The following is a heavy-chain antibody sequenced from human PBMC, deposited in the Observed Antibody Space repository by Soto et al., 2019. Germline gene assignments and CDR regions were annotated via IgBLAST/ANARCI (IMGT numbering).Heavy chain of an antibody. V-gene: IGHV3-53*01. Sequence: EVQLVESGGGLIQPGGSLRLSCAVSGFTVSNNYMSWVRQAPGKGLEGVSVIYSGGYTAYGDSVKGRFTISRDNSKNPLYLKRKSPGPGDRGVFFGAPGPGGGGYWGQGTLVTVSS. CDR1: GFTVSNNY. CDR2: IYSGGYT. CDR3: APGPGGGGY. D-gene: IGHD3-10*01. J-gene: IGHJ4*02.